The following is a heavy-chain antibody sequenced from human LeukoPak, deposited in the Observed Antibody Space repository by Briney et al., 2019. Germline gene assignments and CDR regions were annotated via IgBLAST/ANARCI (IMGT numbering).Heavy chain of an antibody. J-gene: IGHJ4*02. D-gene: IGHD4-17*01. CDR1: GYSISSGYY. CDR3: ARSTYGDTLDY. V-gene: IGHV4-38-2*02. Sequence: SETLSLTCTVSGYSISSGYYWGWIRHPPGKGLEWIGSIYHSGSTYYNPSLKSRVTISVDTSKNQFSLKLSSVTAADTAVYYCARSTYGDTLDYWGQGTLVTVSS. CDR2: IYHSGST.